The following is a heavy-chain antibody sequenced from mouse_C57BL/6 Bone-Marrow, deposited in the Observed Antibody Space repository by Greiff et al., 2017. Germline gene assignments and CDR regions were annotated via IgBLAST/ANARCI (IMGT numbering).Heavy chain of an antibody. J-gene: IGHJ3*01. CDR2: ISNLAYSI. D-gene: IGHD2-10*02. CDR3: ARPEYDNEFAD. CDR1: GFTFSDYG. Sequence: EVQGVESGGGLVQPGGSLKLSCAASGFTFSDYGMAWVRQAPRKGLEWVAFISNLAYSIYYADTLTGRFIISRENAKNILYLEMSSLRSEDTAMYYCARPEYDNEFADWGQGTLVTVSA. V-gene: IGHV5-15*01.